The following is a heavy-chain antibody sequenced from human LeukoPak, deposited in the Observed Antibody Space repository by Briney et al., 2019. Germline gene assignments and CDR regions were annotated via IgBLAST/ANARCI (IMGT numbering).Heavy chain of an antibody. J-gene: IGHJ6*03. Sequence: PGGSLRLSCAASGFTFSSYGMHWVRQAPGKGLEWVAVISYDGSNKYYADSVKGRFTISRDNSKNTLYLQMNSLRAEDTAEYYCARDGGYCSSTSCPKYYMDVWGKGTTVTVSS. CDR3: ARDGGYCSSTSCPKYYMDV. CDR2: ISYDGSNK. D-gene: IGHD2-2*01. CDR1: GFTFSSYG. V-gene: IGHV3-30*03.